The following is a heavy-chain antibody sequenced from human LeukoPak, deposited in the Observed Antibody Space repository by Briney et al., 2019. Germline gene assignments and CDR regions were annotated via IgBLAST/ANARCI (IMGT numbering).Heavy chain of an antibody. J-gene: IGHJ4*02. CDR2: IYYSGST. V-gene: IGHV4-61*01. CDR3: SDDRGDY. CDR1: GGSINSGSYY. D-gene: IGHD1-1*01. Sequence: SQTLSLTCTVSGGSINSGSYYWSWIRQPPGKGLEWIGYIYYSGSTNYNPSLKSRVTISVDTSKNQFSLKLSSVTAADTAVYYCSDDRGDYWGQGTLVTVSS.